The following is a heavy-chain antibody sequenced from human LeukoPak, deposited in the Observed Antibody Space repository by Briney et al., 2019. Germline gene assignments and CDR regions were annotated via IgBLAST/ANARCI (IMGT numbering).Heavy chain of an antibody. Sequence: PGGSVRLSCAASGFTFSSFWMHWVRQAPGKGLVWVSRVSDDGSTTTYADSVKGRFTISRDNAKNTLYLQMNSLRPEDTAVYYCVRHNAARAFDIWGQGTMVIVSS. J-gene: IGHJ3*02. CDR3: VRHNAARAFDI. D-gene: IGHD1-1*01. V-gene: IGHV3-74*03. CDR2: VSDDGSTT. CDR1: GFTFSSFW.